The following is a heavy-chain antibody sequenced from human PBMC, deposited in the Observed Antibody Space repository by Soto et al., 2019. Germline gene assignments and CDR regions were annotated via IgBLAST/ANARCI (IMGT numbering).Heavy chain of an antibody. J-gene: IGHJ4*02. CDR2: IYYTGST. CDR1: GDSIKQYY. Sequence: LSDTCTVSGDSIKQYYWRWFRQPPGKRLEWIGYIYYTGSTTYNPSLESRVTMSVDTSKNQFSPKLSSVNAADTAVYYCAKYRRSEAEGFTLDFWGRGTLVTV. CDR3: AKYRRSEAEGFTLDF. D-gene: IGHD2-2*01. V-gene: IGHV4-59*01.